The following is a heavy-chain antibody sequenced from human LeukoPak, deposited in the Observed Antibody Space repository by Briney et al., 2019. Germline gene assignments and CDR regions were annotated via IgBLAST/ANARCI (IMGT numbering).Heavy chain of an antibody. CDR2: INHSGST. Sequence: SETLSLTCTVSGGSISGYYWSWIRQPPGKGLEWIGEINHSGSTNYNPSLKSRVTISVDTSKNQFSLKLSSVTAADTAVYYCARDSLLIAAAGIDYWGQGTLVTVSS. J-gene: IGHJ4*02. CDR1: GGSISGYY. D-gene: IGHD6-13*01. CDR3: ARDSLLIAAAGIDY. V-gene: IGHV4-34*01.